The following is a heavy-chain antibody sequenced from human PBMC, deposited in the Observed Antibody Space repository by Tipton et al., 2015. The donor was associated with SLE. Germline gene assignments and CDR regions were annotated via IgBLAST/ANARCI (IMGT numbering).Heavy chain of an antibody. CDR2: IYSGGST. V-gene: IGHV3-66*01. D-gene: IGHD4-17*01. J-gene: IGHJ3*02. Sequence: SLRLSCTASGFTFGDYAMSWVRQAPGKGLEWVSVIYSGGSTYYADSVKGRFTISRDNSKNTLYPQMNSLRAEDTAVYYCARALSPTTVTTGAFDIWGQGTMVTVSS. CDR1: GFTFGDYA. CDR3: ARALSPTTVTTGAFDI.